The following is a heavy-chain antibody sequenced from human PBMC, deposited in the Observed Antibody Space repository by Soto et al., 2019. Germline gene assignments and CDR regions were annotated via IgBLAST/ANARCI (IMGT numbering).Heavy chain of an antibody. CDR2: IYVTGAV. Sequence: PLETLSLTCSVSGAALNSGNYYWSWIRQVPGKGLEWIGHIYVTGAVDYNPSLRDRITISQDTSERQFSLNLRLVTAADTAVYYCARLRIATNNYKWYDPWGQGTRVTVSS. CDR1: GAALNSGNYY. CDR3: ARLRIATNNYKWYDP. D-gene: IGHD2-21*01. V-gene: IGHV4-31*03. J-gene: IGHJ5*02.